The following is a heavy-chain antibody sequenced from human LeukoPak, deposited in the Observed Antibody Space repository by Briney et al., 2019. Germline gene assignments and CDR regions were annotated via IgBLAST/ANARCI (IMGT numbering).Heavy chain of an antibody. D-gene: IGHD1-26*01. Sequence: GSLRLSCAASGFTFSNYWMNWVRQAPGKGLEWVAKIKEDGREKYYVDSVKGRFTISRDNAKNSLYLQMNSLRAEDTAVYYCAKDEVGGHFEYWGQGTLVTVSS. CDR2: IKEDGREK. CDR1: GFTFSNYW. CDR3: AKDEVGGHFEY. J-gene: IGHJ4*02. V-gene: IGHV3-7*01.